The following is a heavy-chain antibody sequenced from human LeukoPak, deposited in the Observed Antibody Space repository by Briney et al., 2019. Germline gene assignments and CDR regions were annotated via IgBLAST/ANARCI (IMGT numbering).Heavy chain of an antibody. CDR3: ARERGSSSWYPLDS. D-gene: IGHD6-13*01. V-gene: IGHV4-34*01. CDR1: GGSFSDYY. Sequence: PSETLSLTCVVYGGSFSDYYWSWIRQPPGKGLEWIGEIHHSGSTNYSPSLRSRVTMSLDTSNNQFSLKLSSVTAADTAVYYYARERGSSSWYPLDSWGQGTLVTVSS. CDR2: IHHSGST. J-gene: IGHJ4*02.